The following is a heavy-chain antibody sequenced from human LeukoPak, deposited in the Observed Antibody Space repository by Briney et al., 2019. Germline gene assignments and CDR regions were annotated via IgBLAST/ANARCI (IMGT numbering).Heavy chain of an antibody. Sequence: PGECLKTSYNDSRSNFPSYWNGWGRQTPGKDLERMGFIYPGDSDTRYSPSFQGQVTISADKSISTAYLQWSSLKASDTAMYYCARRFETARTLNYFDYWGQGTLVSGSS. D-gene: IGHD6-6*01. CDR3: ARRFETARTLNYFDY. CDR2: IYPGDSDT. CDR1: RSNFPSYW. J-gene: IGHJ4*02. V-gene: IGHV5-51*02.